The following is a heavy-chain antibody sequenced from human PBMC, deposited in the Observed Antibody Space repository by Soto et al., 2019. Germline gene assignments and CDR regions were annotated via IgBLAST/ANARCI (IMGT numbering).Heavy chain of an antibody. V-gene: IGHV1-24*01. D-gene: IGHD6-19*01. J-gene: IGHJ4*02. CDR1: GYTLTELS. CDR2: FDPEDGET. CDR3: ATLGIAVAEPPFDY. Sequence: ASVKVSCKVSGYTLTELSMHWVRQAPGKGLEWMGGFDPEDGETIYAQKFQGRVTMTEDTSTDTAYMELSSLRSEDTAVYYCATLGIAVAEPPFDYWGQGTLVTVS.